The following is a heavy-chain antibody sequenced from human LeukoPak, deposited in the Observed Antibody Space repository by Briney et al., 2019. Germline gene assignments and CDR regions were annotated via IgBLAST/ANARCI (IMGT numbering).Heavy chain of an antibody. CDR3: ARGPNELRYFDWLLSGYFDY. CDR2: ISYDGSNK. D-gene: IGHD3-9*01. Sequence: GGSLRLSCAASGFTFSSYGMHWVRQAPGKGLEWVAVISYDGSNKYYADSVKGRFTISRDNSKNTLYLQMNSLRAEDTAVYYCARGPNELRYFDWLLSGYFDYWGQGTLVTVSS. CDR1: GFTFSSYG. J-gene: IGHJ4*02. V-gene: IGHV3-30*03.